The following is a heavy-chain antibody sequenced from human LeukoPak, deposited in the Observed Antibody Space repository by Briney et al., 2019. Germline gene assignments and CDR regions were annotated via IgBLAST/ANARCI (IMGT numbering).Heavy chain of an antibody. Sequence: ASVKVSCKASGYTFTSYGISWVRQAPGQGLEWMGWISAYNGNTNYAQKLQGRVTMTTDTSTSTAYMELRSLRSDDTAVYYCAREATGTTSYYWFDPWGQGTLVTVSS. CDR2: ISAYNGNT. CDR3: AREATGTTSYYWFDP. D-gene: IGHD1-1*01. CDR1: GYTFTSYG. J-gene: IGHJ5*02. V-gene: IGHV1-18*01.